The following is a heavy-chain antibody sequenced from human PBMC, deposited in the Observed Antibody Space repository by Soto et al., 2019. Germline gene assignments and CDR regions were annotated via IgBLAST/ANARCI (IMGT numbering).Heavy chain of an antibody. Sequence: QVQLVESGGGVVQPGRSLRLSCAASGFTFSSYGMHWVRQAPGKGLEWVAVIWYDGSNKYYADSVKGRFTSSRDNSKNTLHLHMNGLSAEDTAVYYCASDYSYGDYPYWYFDLWGRGTLVTVSS. J-gene: IGHJ2*01. CDR2: IWYDGSNK. CDR1: GFTFSSYG. V-gene: IGHV3-33*01. D-gene: IGHD4-17*01. CDR3: ASDYSYGDYPYWYFDL.